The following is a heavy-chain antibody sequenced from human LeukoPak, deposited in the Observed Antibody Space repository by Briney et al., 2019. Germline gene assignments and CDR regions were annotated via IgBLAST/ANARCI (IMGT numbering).Heavy chain of an antibody. D-gene: IGHD2-21*02. V-gene: IGHV4-59*01. CDR1: GDSLNTYY. CDR2: VASSGTS. J-gene: IGHJ5*02. Sequence: SETLSLACTVSGDSLNTYYWTWIRQTPGKELEWIGFVASSGTSNYNPSLKSRVSISIDTSKNQFSLALTSVTPADTAVYYCARVVRGVVTSNWFDPWGQGTLVSVSS. CDR3: ARVVRGVVTSNWFDP.